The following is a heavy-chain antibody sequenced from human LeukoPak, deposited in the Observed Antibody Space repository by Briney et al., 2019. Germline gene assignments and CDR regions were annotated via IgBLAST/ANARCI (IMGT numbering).Heavy chain of an antibody. CDR2: IYYSGST. D-gene: IGHD3-3*01. V-gene: IGHV4-59*11. J-gene: IGHJ5*02. Sequence: SEILSLTCTVSGGSISSHYWSWIRQPPGKGLERIGYIYYSGSTNYNPSLKSRVTISVDTSKNQFSLKLSSVTAADTAVYYCARDGGLYYDFWSGYFGARGSWFDPWGQGTLVTVSS. CDR3: ARDGGLYYDFWSGYFGARGSWFDP. CDR1: GGSISSHY.